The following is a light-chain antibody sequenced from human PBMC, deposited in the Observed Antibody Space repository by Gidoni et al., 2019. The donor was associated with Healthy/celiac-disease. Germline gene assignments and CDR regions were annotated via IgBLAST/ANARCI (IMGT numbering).Light chain of an antibody. Sequence: LVLTQSPDSLAVSLGERATINCKSSQSVLYSSNNKNYFAWYQQKPGQPPKLLIYWASTRESGVPDRFSGSGSGTDFTLTISSLQAEDVAVYYCQQYYSTLYTFGQGTKLEIK. CDR2: WAS. CDR3: QQYYSTLYT. V-gene: IGKV4-1*01. J-gene: IGKJ2*01. CDR1: QSVLYSSNNKNY.